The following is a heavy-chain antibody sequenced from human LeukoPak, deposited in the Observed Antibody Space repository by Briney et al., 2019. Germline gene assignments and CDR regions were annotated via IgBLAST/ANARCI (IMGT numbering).Heavy chain of an antibody. CDR1: GFTFSSHA. CDR3: AKARGWYDFDY. D-gene: IGHD6-19*01. Sequence: GGSLRLSCAASGFTFSSHAMSWFRQTPGKGLDWVSGISGVGGSTYYADSVKGRFTISRDNSKNAVYLQMNSLRADDTAVYYCAKARGWYDFDYWGQGILVTVSS. V-gene: IGHV3-23*01. J-gene: IGHJ4*02. CDR2: ISGVGGST.